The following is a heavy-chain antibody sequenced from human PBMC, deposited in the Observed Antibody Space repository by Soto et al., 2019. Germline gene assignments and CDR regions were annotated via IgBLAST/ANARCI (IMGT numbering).Heavy chain of an antibody. D-gene: IGHD6-13*01. CDR1: GGSFSSGGYS. V-gene: IGHV4-30-2*01. Sequence: QLQLQESGSGLVKPSQNLSLTFAGSGGSFSSGGYSWSCIRQPPGKGLEWIGYIYHSGSTYYNPSLKSRVTISVDRSKNQVSLKLSSVTAADTAVYYCARAGTIAAEDWGQGTLVTVSS. CDR3: ARAGTIAAED. CDR2: IYHSGST. J-gene: IGHJ4*02.